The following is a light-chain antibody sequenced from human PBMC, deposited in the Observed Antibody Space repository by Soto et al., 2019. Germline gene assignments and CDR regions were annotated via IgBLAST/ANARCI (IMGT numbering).Light chain of an antibody. CDR1: QRLLYRSNNKNY. J-gene: IGKJ1*01. V-gene: IGKV4-1*01. CDR2: WAS. CDR3: QQYYNPQGT. Sequence: DTVMSQSPASLAVSLGGRATINFKSSQRLLYRSNNKNYLAWYQHKAGQTPKLLIYWASTRDSGVPDRFSGSGSGTYFTLTINNVQAEDVAVYYCQQYYNPQGTFGQGTKVEI.